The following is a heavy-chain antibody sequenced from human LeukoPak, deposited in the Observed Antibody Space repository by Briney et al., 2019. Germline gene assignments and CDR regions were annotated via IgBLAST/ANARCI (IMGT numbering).Heavy chain of an antibody. CDR1: GYTFTSYA. CDR2: INAGNGNT. D-gene: IGHD4-17*01. V-gene: IGHV1-3*01. Sequence: ASVKVSCKASGYTFTSYAMHWVRQAPGQRLEWMGWINAGNGNTKYSQKFQGRVTITRDTSACTAYMELSSLRSEDTAVYYCARVPTTDDYFDYWGQGTLVTVSS. J-gene: IGHJ4*02. CDR3: ARVPTTDDYFDY.